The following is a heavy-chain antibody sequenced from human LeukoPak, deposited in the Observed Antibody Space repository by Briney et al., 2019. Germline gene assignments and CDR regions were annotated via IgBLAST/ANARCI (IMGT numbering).Heavy chain of an antibody. Sequence: PGRSLRLSCAASGFTFSSYGMRWVRQAPGKGLEWVAVIWYDGSNKYYADSVKGRFTISRDNSKNTLYLQMNSLRAEDTAVYYCARDRWSGYDLGYFDYWGQGTLVTVSS. D-gene: IGHD5-12*01. CDR2: IWYDGSNK. V-gene: IGHV3-33*01. CDR1: GFTFSSYG. J-gene: IGHJ4*02. CDR3: ARDRWSGYDLGYFDY.